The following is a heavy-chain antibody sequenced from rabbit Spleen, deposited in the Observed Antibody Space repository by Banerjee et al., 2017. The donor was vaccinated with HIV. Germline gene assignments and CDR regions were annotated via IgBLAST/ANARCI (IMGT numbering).Heavy chain of an antibody. D-gene: IGHD7-1*01. CDR2: IVSGSGGST. CDR1: GFSFSSGYW. Sequence: QEQLVESGGGLVQPGASLTLTCKASGFSFSSGYWMSWVRQAPGKGLEWIACIVSGSGGSTYYASWAKGRFTISETSSTTVTLQMTSLTAADTATYFCAKLTGYAGDGTATRNLWGPGTLVTVS. V-gene: IGHV1S45*01. CDR3: AKLTGYAGDGTATRNL. J-gene: IGHJ4*01.